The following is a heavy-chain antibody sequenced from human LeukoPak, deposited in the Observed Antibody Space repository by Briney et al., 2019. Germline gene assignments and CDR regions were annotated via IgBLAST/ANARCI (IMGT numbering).Heavy chain of an antibody. CDR2: ISGSGTTT. CDR3: ASASSGFFESLDY. CDR1: GFIFSDYY. D-gene: IGHD6-19*01. V-gene: IGHV3-11*01. J-gene: IGHJ4*02. Sequence: GGSLRLSCAASGFIFSDYYMTWIRQAPGEGLEWVSYISGSGTTTYYVDSVKGRFTISRDNAKSSLYLQMNNLRAEDTAVYYCASASSGFFESLDYWGQGTLVTVSS.